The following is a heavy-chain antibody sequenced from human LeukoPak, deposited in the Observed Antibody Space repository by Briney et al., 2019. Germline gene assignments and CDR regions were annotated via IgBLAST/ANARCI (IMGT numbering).Heavy chain of an antibody. Sequence: PGGSLRLSCAASGFTFSSYAMSWARQAPGKGLEWVASINHNGNVNYYVDSVKGRFTISRDNAKNSLYLQMNSLRAEDTALYYCARVGSRYCSGANCYDGFWGQGTLVSVSS. CDR2: INHNGNVN. J-gene: IGHJ4*02. CDR3: ARVGSRYCSGANCYDGF. CDR1: GFTFSSYA. D-gene: IGHD2-15*01. V-gene: IGHV3-7*03.